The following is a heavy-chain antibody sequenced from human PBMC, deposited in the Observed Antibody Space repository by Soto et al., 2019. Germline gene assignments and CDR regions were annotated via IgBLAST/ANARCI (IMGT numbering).Heavy chain of an antibody. CDR2: IYYSGGT. J-gene: IGHJ5*02. V-gene: IGHV4-59*01. Sequence: SETLSLTCTVSGGSISSYYLSWIRQPPGKGLEWIGYIYYSGGTNYNPSLKSRVTISVDTSKNQFSLKLSSVTAADTAVYYCARDGPRPIDYYDSSGYYVIWFDPWGQGTLVTVSS. CDR3: ARDGPRPIDYYDSSGYYVIWFDP. CDR1: GGSISSYY. D-gene: IGHD3-22*01.